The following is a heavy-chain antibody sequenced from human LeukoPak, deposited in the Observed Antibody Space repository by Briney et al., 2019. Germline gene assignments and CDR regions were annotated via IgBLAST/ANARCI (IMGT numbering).Heavy chain of an antibody. CDR3: ARLISSSWYEFDF. CDR1: GYIFTNFW. V-gene: IGHV5-51*01. CDR2: LSPGNSDT. D-gene: IGHD6-13*01. J-gene: IGHJ4*02. Sequence: GESLKISCKASGYIFTNFWIGWLRQMPGKGLEWLGILSPGNSDTRYRPSFQGQVTMSADRSINTAYLQWSSLKASDSAMYYCARLISSSWYEFDFWGQGTLVTVSS.